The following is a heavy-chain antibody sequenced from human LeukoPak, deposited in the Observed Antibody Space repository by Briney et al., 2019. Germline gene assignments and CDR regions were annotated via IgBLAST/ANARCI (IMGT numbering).Heavy chain of an antibody. CDR1: GFTVSSNY. CDR3: AKEMATMNAFDI. V-gene: IGHV3-66*01. D-gene: IGHD5-24*01. J-gene: IGHJ3*02. Sequence: GGSLRLSCAASGFTVSSNYVSWVRQAPGKGLEWVSVIYSGGSTDYKDSVKDRFIISRDNSKNMLYLQMNSLRAEDTAVYYCAKEMATMNAFDIWGQGTMVTVSS. CDR2: IYSGGST.